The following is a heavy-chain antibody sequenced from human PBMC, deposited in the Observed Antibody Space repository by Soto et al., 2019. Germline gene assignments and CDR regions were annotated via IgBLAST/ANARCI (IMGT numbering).Heavy chain of an antibody. CDR1: GGSISSYY. J-gene: IGHJ3*02. CDR2: IYYSGST. V-gene: IGHV4-59*01. Sequence: SETLSLTCTVSGGSISSYYWSWIRQPPGKGLEWIGYIYYSGSTNYNPSLKSRVTISVDTSKNQFSLKLSSVTAADTAVYYCARDLRDAFDIWGQGTMVTVSS. CDR3: ARDLRDAFDI.